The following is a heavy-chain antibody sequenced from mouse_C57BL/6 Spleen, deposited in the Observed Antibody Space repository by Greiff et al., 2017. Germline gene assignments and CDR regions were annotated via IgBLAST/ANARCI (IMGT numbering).Heavy chain of an antibody. D-gene: IGHD2-5*01. CDR2: IYPGSGNT. CDR1: GYTFTDYY. Sequence: VQLQQSGAELVRPGASVKLSCKASGYTFTDYYITWVKQRPGQGLEWIARIYPGSGNTYYNEKFKGKATLTAEKSSSTAYMQLSSLTSEDSAVYFCARCSNYYAMDYWGQGTSVTVSS. J-gene: IGHJ4*01. CDR3: ARCSNYYAMDY. V-gene: IGHV1-76*01.